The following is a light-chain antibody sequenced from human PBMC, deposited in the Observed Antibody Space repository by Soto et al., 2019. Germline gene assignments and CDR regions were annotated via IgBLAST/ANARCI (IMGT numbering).Light chain of an antibody. V-gene: IGLV2-14*01. CDR1: SSDVGGYNY. CDR3: SSYTSSSTLPAV. Sequence: HSVLTQPASVSGSPGQSITISCTGTSSDVGGYNYVSWYQQHPGKAPKLMIYDVSNRPSGVSNRFSGSKSGNTASLTISGLQAEDEADYYCSSYTSSSTLPAVFGGGTQLTVL. J-gene: IGLJ7*01. CDR2: DVS.